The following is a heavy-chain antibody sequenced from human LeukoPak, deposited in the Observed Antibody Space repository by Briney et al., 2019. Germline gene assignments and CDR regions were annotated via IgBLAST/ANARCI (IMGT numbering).Heavy chain of an antibody. V-gene: IGHV3-66*01. Sequence: GGSLRLSCAASGFTVTNYYMSWVRQAPGKGLEWVSVIYSGGNTFHADSVKGRFTLSRDNSKNILYLQMNSLRAEDTAVYYCTRDPDGWGQGTLVTVSS. CDR2: IYSGGNT. CDR1: GFTVTNYY. CDR3: TRDPDG. J-gene: IGHJ4*02.